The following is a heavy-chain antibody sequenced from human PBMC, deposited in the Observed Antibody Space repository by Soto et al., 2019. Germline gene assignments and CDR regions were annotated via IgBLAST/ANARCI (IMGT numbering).Heavy chain of an antibody. J-gene: IGHJ4*02. CDR2: IYHSGST. V-gene: IGHV4-30-2*01. CDR1: GGSISSGGYS. Sequence: SETLSLTCAVVGGSISSGGYSRSWIRQPPGKGLEWIGYIYHSGSTNYNPSLKSRVTISVDTSKNQFSLKLSSVTAADTAVYYCARARQDVVVPAAMRGIVATILDYWGQGTLVTVSS. CDR3: ARARQDVVVPAAMRGIVATILDY. D-gene: IGHD2-2*01.